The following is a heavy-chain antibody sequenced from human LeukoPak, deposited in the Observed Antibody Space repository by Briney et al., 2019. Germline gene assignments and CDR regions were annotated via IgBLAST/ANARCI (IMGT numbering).Heavy chain of an antibody. CDR1: GYTFTSYG. V-gene: IGHV1-18*01. J-gene: IGHJ5*02. Sequence: ASVKVSCKASGYTFTSYGISWVRQAPGQGLEWMGWISAYNGNTNYAQKLQGRVTMTTDTSTSTAYMELSSLRSEDTAVYYCARRAANLLYNWFDPWGQGTLVTVSS. CDR2: ISAYNGNT. CDR3: ARRAANLLYNWFDP. D-gene: IGHD2-15*01.